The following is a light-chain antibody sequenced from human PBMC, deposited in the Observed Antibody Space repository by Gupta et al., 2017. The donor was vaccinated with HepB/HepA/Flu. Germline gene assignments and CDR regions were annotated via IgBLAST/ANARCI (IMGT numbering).Light chain of an antibody. CDR3: QQYNDCPRT. CDR1: QSVTRN. CDR2: GAS. J-gene: IGKJ1*01. V-gene: IGKV3-15*01. Sequence: EIVMTQSPATLSVSPGERATLSCRASQSVTRNLAWYQQKPGQAPRLLIYGASVGATGIPARFSGSGSETEFTLTSSSLQSGDFAIYYCQQYNDCPRTFGQGTKVEIK.